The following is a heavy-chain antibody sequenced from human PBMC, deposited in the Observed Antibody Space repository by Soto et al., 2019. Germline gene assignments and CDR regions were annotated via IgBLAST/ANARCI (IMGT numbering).Heavy chain of an antibody. CDR3: GRFVVPAAMYYYYYMDV. D-gene: IGHD2-2*01. V-gene: IGHV4-59*01. Sequence: LSLTCTVSGGSISSYYWSWIRQPPGKGLEWIGYIYYSGSTNYNPSLKSRVTISVDTSKNQFSLKLSSVTAADTAVYYCGRFVVPAAMYYYYYMDVWGKGTTVTVSS. CDR1: GGSISSYY. J-gene: IGHJ6*03. CDR2: IYYSGST.